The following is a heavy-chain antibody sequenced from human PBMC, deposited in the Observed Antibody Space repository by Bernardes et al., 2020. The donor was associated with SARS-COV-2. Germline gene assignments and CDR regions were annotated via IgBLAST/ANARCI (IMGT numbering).Heavy chain of an antibody. J-gene: IGHJ5*02. CDR3: AKEHTAPGITMVRGAFDP. Sequence: GGSLRLSCAASGFTFDDYAMHWVRQAPGKGLEWVSGISWNSGSIGYADSVKGRFTISRDNAKNSLYLQMNSLRAEDTALYYCAKEHTAPGITMVRGAFDPWGQGTLVTVSS. CDR1: GFTFDDYA. V-gene: IGHV3-9*01. D-gene: IGHD3-10*01. CDR2: ISWNSGSI.